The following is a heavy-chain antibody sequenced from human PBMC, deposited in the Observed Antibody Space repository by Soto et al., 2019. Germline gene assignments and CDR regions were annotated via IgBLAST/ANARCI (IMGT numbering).Heavy chain of an antibody. CDR3: ARYSSSWIFDY. D-gene: IGHD6-13*01. V-gene: IGHV4-59*01. CDR1: VGSIISYY. J-gene: IGHJ4*02. Sequence: SETLSLTCTFSVGSIISYYWSWIRQPPGKGLEWIGYIYYSGSTNYNPSLKSRVTISVDTSKNQFSLKLSSVTTADTAVYYCARYSSSWIFDYWGQGTLVTVSS. CDR2: IYYSGST.